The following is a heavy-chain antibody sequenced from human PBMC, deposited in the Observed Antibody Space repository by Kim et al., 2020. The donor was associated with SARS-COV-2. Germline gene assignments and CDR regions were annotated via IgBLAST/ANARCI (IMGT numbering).Heavy chain of an antibody. CDR2: INTNTGNP. Sequence: ASVKVSCKASGYTFTSYAMNWVRQAPGQGLEWMGWINTNTGNPTYAQGFTGRFVFSLDTSVGTAYLQISSLKAEDTAVYYCARGIRIAAAGTYYYYGMDVWGQGTTVTVSS. CDR1: GYTFTSYA. V-gene: IGHV7-4-1*02. D-gene: IGHD6-13*01. CDR3: ARGIRIAAAGTYYYYGMDV. J-gene: IGHJ6*02.